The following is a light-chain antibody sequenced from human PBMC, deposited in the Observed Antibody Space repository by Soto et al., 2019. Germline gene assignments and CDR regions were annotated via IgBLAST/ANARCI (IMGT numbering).Light chain of an antibody. Sequence: QSVLTQPASVSGSPGQSITISCTGTSSDVGFYKLVSWYQQHPGKVPKLIISEDNKRPSGVSNRFSGSKSGNTASLTISGLQAEDEAAYYFCSYASGTIFGVFGTGTKVTVL. CDR1: SSDVGFYKL. CDR2: EDN. CDR3: CSYASGTIFGV. V-gene: IGLV2-23*02. J-gene: IGLJ1*01.